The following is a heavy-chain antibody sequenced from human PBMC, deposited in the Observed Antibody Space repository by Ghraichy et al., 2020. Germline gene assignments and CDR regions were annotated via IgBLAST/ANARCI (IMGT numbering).Heavy chain of an antibody. V-gene: IGHV4-59*01. CDR1: GGSISSYS. D-gene: IGHD6-13*01. CDR3: ARATSGTGPDY. Sequence: SETLSLTCTVSGGSISSYSWSWIRQPPGKGLEWIGYIYNSGSTNYNPSLKSRVNISADTSKNQFSLKLNSVTAADTAVYYCARATSGTGPDYWGQGTLVTVSS. J-gene: IGHJ4*01. CDR2: IYNSGST.